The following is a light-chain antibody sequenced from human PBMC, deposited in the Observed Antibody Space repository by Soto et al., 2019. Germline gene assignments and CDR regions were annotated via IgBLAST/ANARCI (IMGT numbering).Light chain of an antibody. Sequence: QSALTQPASVSGSPGQSITISGTGTSIDVGGYNYVSWYQQHPGKAPKLMIFDVNNRPSGVSNRFSGSKSGNTASLTISGLQAEDEADYYCCSYTSSSTYVFGTGTKLTVL. J-gene: IGLJ1*01. V-gene: IGLV2-14*01. CDR2: DVN. CDR1: SIDVGGYNY. CDR3: CSYTSSSTYV.